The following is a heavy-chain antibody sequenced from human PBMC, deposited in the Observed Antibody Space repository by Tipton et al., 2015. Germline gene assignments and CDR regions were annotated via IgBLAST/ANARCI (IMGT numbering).Heavy chain of an antibody. V-gene: IGHV1-69*01. CDR3: ARGGRHVVKFGGGIFFNS. Sequence: QSGAEVKKPGSSVRVSCKNSEGSISNFAIVWVRQAPGHGLEWVGGIIPISATANYAQNFQGRVTITADESTRTAYMELSRLRSDDTAVYFCARGGRHVVKFGGGIFFNSWGQGTLVTVSS. CDR1: EGSISNFA. CDR2: IIPISATA. J-gene: IGHJ4*02. D-gene: IGHD3-16*01.